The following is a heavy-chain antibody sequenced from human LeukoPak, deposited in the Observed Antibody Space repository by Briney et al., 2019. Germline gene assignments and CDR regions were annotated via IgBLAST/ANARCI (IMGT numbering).Heavy chain of an antibody. CDR1: GFTFRSYG. V-gene: IGHV3-33*01. Sequence: GGSLRLSCAASGFTFRSYGMHWVRQAPGKGLEWVAVIWYDGSNKYYADSVKGRFTISRDNSKNTLYLQMNSLRAEDTAVYYCARGTTHDAFDIWGQGTMVTVSS. J-gene: IGHJ3*02. D-gene: IGHD1-7*01. CDR3: ARGTTHDAFDI. CDR2: IWYDGSNK.